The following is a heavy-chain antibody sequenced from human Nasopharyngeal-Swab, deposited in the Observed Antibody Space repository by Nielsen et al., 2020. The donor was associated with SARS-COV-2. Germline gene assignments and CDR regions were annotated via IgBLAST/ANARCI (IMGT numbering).Heavy chain of an antibody. CDR3: AGGRGGPYDILTGYYAHHYHGMDV. CDR2: INHSGST. CDR1: GGSFSGYY. J-gene: IGHJ6*02. D-gene: IGHD3-9*01. Sequence: GSLRLSCAVYGGSFSGYYWIWIRQPPGKGLEWIGEINHSGSTNYNPSLKSRVTISVDTSKNQFSLKLSSVTAADTAVYYCAGGRGGPYDILTGYYAHHYHGMDVWGQGTTVTVSS. V-gene: IGHV4-34*01.